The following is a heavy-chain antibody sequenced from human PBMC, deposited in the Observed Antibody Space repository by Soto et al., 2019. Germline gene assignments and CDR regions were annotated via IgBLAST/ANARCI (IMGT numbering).Heavy chain of an antibody. CDR2: ISGSGGST. CDR1: GFTFSSYA. V-gene: IGHV3-23*01. CDR3: AKAPVRFLEWLYPGVGFDP. D-gene: IGHD3-3*01. J-gene: IGHJ5*02. Sequence: PGGSLRLSCAASGFTFSSYAMSWVRQAPGKGLEWVSAISGSGGSTYYADSVKGRFTISRDNSKNTLYLQMNSLRAGDTAVYYCAKAPVRFLEWLYPGVGFDPWGQGTLVTVSS.